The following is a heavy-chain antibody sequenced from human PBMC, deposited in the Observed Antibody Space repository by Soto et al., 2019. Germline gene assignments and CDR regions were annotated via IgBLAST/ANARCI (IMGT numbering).Heavy chain of an antibody. CDR3: AKEMVAAAYVETSPFDF. D-gene: IGHD2-15*01. J-gene: IGHJ4*02. V-gene: IGHV3-23*01. CDR1: GFTFSSYA. Sequence: EVQLLESGGGLVQPWGSLTLSCAASGFTFSSYAMGWVRQAPGTGLEWVSGIDGSGGDRSLADSVKGRFTISRDNSKNTLYLHRNSLRAEDTARYYCAKEMVAAAYVETSPFDFCGQGTLVTVSS. CDR2: IDGSGGDR.